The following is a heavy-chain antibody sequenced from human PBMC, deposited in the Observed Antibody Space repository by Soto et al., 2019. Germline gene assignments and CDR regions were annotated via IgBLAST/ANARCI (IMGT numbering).Heavy chain of an antibody. V-gene: IGHV3-72*01. CDR2: IRRKANSYTT. CDR1: GLIFSDYH. D-gene: IGHD6-19*01. CDR3: AMLGGWSGGSSGMDV. J-gene: IGHJ6*02. Sequence: EVQLVESGGGLVQPGGSLRLSCAASGLIFSDYHMDWVRQAPGKGLEWVGHIRRKANSYTTEYAASVKGRFTISRDDSKNSLYLQMNSLKSEDTAVYYCAMLGGWSGGSSGMDVWGQGTTVTVSS.